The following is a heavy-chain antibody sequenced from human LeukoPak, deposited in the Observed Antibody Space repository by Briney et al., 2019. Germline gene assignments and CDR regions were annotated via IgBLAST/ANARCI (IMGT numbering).Heavy chain of an antibody. CDR1: GYSFTSYW. V-gene: IGHV5-51*03. D-gene: IGHD2-2*01. CDR2: IYPGDSDT. CDR3: ARGYCSSTSCFDFDY. Sequence: PGESLKISCKGSGYSFTSYWIGWVRQMPGKGLEWMGIIYPGDSDTRYSPSFQGQVTISADKSISTAYLQWSSLKASDTAVYYCARGYCSSTSCFDFDYWGQGTLVTVSS. J-gene: IGHJ4*02.